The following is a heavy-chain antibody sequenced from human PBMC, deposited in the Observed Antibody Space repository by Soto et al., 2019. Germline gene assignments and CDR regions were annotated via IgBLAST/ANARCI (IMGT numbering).Heavy chain of an antibody. J-gene: IGHJ5*02. CDR3: ARDPSCHDLVCWFDP. CDR2: IYPGGVNI. D-gene: IGHD3-9*01. CDR1: GYSFTSHY. V-gene: IGHV1-46*03. Sequence: ASVKVSCKAIGYSFTSHYMHWVRQAPGQGLEWMGTIYPGGVNIGYAQKFKGRVTMTKDTSTSTVYMELNSLTSEDTAVYYCARDPSCHDLVCWFDPWGQGTLLTVSS.